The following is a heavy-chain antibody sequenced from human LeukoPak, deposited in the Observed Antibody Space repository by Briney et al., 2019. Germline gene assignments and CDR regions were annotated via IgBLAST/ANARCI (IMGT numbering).Heavy chain of an antibody. Sequence: GGSLRLSCAASKFTVSSYAMTWVRQAAGKGLEWVSGISRIGGSTHYADSVKGRFTISRDNSKNILYLQMNSLRAEDTALYYCAKDFVGTGNFRGGDYWGQGTLVTVSS. D-gene: IGHD1-1*01. V-gene: IGHV3-23*01. CDR2: ISRIGGST. J-gene: IGHJ4*02. CDR3: AKDFVGTGNFRGGDY. CDR1: KFTVSSYA.